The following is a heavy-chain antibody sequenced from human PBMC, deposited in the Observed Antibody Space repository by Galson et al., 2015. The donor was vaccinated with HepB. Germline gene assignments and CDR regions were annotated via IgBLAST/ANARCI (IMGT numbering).Heavy chain of an antibody. CDR3: VTELGRGGYY. V-gene: IGHV3-15*01. CDR1: GFIFSDAW. J-gene: IGHJ4*02. D-gene: IGHD2-15*01. Sequence: SLRLSCAPSGFIFSDAWMSWVRQAPGKGLEWVGRILSKADGGTTDYAAPVEGRFTISRDDSKNTLFLQMRSLSTEDTAVYYCVTELGRGGYYWGQGTLVTVSS. CDR2: ILSKADGGTT.